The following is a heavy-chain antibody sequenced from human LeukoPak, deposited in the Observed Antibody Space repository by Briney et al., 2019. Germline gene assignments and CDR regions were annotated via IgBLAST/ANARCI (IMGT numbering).Heavy chain of an antibody. CDR2: ISYDGSNK. J-gene: IGHJ4*02. D-gene: IGHD3-10*01. Sequence: PGGSLRLSCAASGFTVSSNYMSWVRQAPGKGLEWVAVISYDGSNKYYADSVKGRFTISRDNSKNTLYLQMNSLRAEDTAVYYCARDPGRGGYYFDYWGQGTLVTVSS. CDR1: GFTVSSNY. V-gene: IGHV3-30-3*01. CDR3: ARDPGRGGYYFDY.